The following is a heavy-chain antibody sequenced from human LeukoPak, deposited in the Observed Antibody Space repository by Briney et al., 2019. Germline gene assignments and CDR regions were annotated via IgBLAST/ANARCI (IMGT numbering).Heavy chain of an antibody. CDR3: TRGYWLNFYYYGMDV. CDR2: FYYSGST. D-gene: IGHD2-15*01. J-gene: IGHJ6*02. Sequence: PSETLSLTCTVSGGSINSYHWSWIRQPPGKGLEWIGYFYYSGSTNYNPSLKSRVTISGDTSKNQFSLKVSSMTAADSAVYYCTRGYWLNFYYYGMDVWGQGTTVTVSS. V-gene: IGHV4-59*01. CDR1: GGSINSYH.